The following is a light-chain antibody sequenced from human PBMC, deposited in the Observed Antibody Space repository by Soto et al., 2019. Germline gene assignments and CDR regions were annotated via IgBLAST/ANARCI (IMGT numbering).Light chain of an antibody. Sequence: DIQMTQSPSSLSASVGDRVTITCLASQSVSTWLAWYQLKQGEAPKLLIYKASNLQSGVPSRFIGGGSGTEFILTTSSLQPDDCATYYYHQYNVFSPYTFGQGTKLAI. V-gene: IGKV1-5*03. CDR1: QSVSTW. CDR2: KAS. J-gene: IGKJ2*01. CDR3: HQYNVFSPYT.